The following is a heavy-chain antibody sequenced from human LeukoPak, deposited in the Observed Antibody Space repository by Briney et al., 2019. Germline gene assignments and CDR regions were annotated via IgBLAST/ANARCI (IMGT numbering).Heavy chain of an antibody. CDR3: ARGKNYHYYYYYMDV. J-gene: IGHJ6*03. D-gene: IGHD1-7*01. Sequence: GGSLRLSCAASGFTFSSYEMNWVRQAPGKGLEWVSYISSSGSTIYYADSVKGRFTISRDNAKNSLYLQMNSLRAEDTALYYCARGKNYHYYYYYMDVWGKGTTVTVSS. V-gene: IGHV3-48*03. CDR2: ISSSGSTI. CDR1: GFTFSSYE.